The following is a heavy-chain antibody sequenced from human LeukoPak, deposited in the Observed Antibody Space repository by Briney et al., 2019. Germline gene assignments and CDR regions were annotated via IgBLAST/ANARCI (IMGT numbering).Heavy chain of an antibody. CDR2: ISGYNGNT. Sequence: ASVKVSCKASGYTFTLYGTSWVRQAPGQGLEWMGWISGYNGNTNYAQEFQGRLTMTTDTSTSTAYMELRSLRSDDTAVYYCVRDGWQRLVLLDHWGQGTLVTVSS. V-gene: IGHV1-18*01. D-gene: IGHD6-13*01. J-gene: IGHJ4*02. CDR1: GYTFTLYG. CDR3: VRDGWQRLVLLDH.